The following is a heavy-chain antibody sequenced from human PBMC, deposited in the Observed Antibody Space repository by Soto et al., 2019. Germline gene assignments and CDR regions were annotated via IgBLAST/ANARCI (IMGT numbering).Heavy chain of an antibody. CDR3: ARDSRPDCGGDCYGFYFDY. Sequence: QVQLVQSGAEVKKPGSSVKVSCKSSGGTFNNYAISWVRQAPGQGLEWMGGIIPIFGPANYAQKFQGRVTITADESTTTAYMELTSLRSEDTAVYSCARDSRPDCGGDCYGFYFDYWGQGTLVTVSS. J-gene: IGHJ4*02. CDR1: GGTFNNYA. CDR2: IIPIFGPA. D-gene: IGHD2-21*02. V-gene: IGHV1-69*01.